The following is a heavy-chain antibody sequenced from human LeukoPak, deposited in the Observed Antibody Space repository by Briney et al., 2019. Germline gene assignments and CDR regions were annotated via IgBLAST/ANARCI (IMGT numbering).Heavy chain of an antibody. CDR3: TTGVLPTMVRGVSH. CDR2: IKSKTDGGTT. J-gene: IGHJ4*02. V-gene: IGHV3-15*01. CDR1: GFTFSNAW. Sequence: GGSLRLSCAASGFTFSNAWMSWVRQAPGKGLEWVGRIKSKTDGGTTDYAAPVKGRFTISRDDSRNTLYLQMNSLKTEDTAVYYCTTGVLPTMVRGVSHWGQGTLVTVSS. D-gene: IGHD3-10*01.